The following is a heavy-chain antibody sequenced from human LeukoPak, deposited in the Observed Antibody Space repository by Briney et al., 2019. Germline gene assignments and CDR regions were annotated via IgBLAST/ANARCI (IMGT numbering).Heavy chain of an antibody. D-gene: IGHD1-1*01. J-gene: IGHJ4*02. CDR3: AKVRRLEKDYFDY. CDR1: GFTLSSYA. V-gene: IGHV3-23*01. CDR2: ISDSGNT. Sequence: GGSLRLSCAASGFTLSSYAMSWVRQAPGKGLEWVSAISDSGNTYHADSVKGRFTISRDSSKNTLFLQMNRLRPEDAAVYYCAKVRRLEKDYFDYWGQGTLVTVSS.